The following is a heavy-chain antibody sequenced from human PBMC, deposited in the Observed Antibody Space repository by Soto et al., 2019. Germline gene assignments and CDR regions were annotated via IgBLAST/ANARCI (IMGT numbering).Heavy chain of an antibody. J-gene: IGHJ6*02. CDR1: GGTFRTAA. CDR3: ARDNDRPQLGGNYYYILDV. Sequence: QVQLEQSGAEVKKPGSSVKVSCKASGGTFRTAAISWVRQAPGQGLAWMGGIMPVFRTPDYAQKFQGRVTITADEXTNTAYMELSGLRSDDTAVYYCARDNDRPQLGGNYYYILDVWGQGTTITVSS. CDR2: IMPVFRTP. D-gene: IGHD2-8*01. V-gene: IGHV1-69*12.